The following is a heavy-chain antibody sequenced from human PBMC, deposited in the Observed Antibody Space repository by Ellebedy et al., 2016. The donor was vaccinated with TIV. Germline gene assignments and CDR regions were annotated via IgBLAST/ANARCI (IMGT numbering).Heavy chain of an antibody. D-gene: IGHD3-22*01. CDR2: ISSSSRTT. J-gene: IGHJ3*02. CDR3: ARDRYYYDSSGYYYVALDAFDI. Sequence: GESLKISCAASGITFSSYSMNWVRQAPGKGLEWVSYISSSSRTTYYADSVMGRFTISRDNAKNSLNLQMNSLRDEDTAVYYCARDRYYYDSSGYYYVALDAFDIWGQGTMVTVSS. CDR1: GITFSSYS. V-gene: IGHV3-48*02.